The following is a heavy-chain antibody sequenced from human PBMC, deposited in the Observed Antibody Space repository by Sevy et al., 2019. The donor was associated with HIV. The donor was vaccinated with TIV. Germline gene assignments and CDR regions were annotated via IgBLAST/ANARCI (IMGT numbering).Heavy chain of an antibody. D-gene: IGHD1-1*01. CDR3: AREGGVATTGGHDAFDI. J-gene: IGHJ3*02. Sequence: ASVKVSCKASGDTFSTYGLSWVRQAPGQGLEWMGGIIPIFGTPNNAQKFQGRVTITADESASKAYMELSSLRSEDTAVYYCAREGGVATTGGHDAFDIWGHGTLVTVSS. V-gene: IGHV1-69*13. CDR2: IIPIFGTP. CDR1: GDTFSTYG.